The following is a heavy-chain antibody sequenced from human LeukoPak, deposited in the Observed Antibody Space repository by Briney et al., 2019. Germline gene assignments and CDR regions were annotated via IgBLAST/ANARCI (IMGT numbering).Heavy chain of an antibody. CDR3: ARSGEGGAFDI. J-gene: IGHJ3*02. CDR1: GFTPSTYW. CDR2: FYSDGGRT. V-gene: IGHV3-74*01. D-gene: IGHD3-10*01. Sequence: PGGSLRLSCAASGFTPSTYWMHWVRQAPGKGLVWVSRFYSDGGRTDYADSVRGRFTISRDNAKNTLYLQMNSLRAEDTAVYYCARSGEGGAFDIWGQGTMVTVSS.